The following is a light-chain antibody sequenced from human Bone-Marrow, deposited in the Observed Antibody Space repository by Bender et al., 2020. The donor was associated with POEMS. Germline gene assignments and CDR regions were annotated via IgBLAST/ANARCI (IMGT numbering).Light chain of an antibody. V-gene: IGLV1-44*01. CDR1: SSNIGSKT. Sequence: QSVLTQSPSASGTPGQRVTISCSGSSSNIGSKTVNWYQQLPGTAPKLLIYDNKPRPSGGPDRFSGSKSGSSASLAISGRRSEDEADYYCASWDDSLHGVVFGGGTKLTVL. CDR2: DNK. CDR3: ASWDDSLHGVV. J-gene: IGLJ2*01.